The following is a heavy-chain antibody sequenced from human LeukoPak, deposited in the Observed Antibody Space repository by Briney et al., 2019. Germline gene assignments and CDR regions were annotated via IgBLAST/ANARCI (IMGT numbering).Heavy chain of an antibody. D-gene: IGHD2-2*03. CDR3: ARDGYCSSTACAFDI. CDR1: GYTFTLYY. CDR2: INPKSGGT. J-gene: IGHJ3*02. Sequence: ASVTVSCKASGYTFTLYYMHWLRQAPRQGLEWMGWINPKSGGTNYAQKFQGRVTMTRDTSISTAYMELSRLRSDDKAVYYCARDGYCSSTACAFDIWGQGTMVTVSS. V-gene: IGHV1-2*02.